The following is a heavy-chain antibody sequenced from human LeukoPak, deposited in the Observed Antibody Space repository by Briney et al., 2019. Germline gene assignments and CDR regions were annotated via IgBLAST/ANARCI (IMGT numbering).Heavy chain of an antibody. CDR2: IYYSGST. CDR3: ARGYFDSSGHRFDI. CDR1: GGSVSSGSYY. D-gene: IGHD3-22*01. Sequence: PSETLSPTCAVSGGSVSSGSYYWSWLRQPPGKGLEWIGYIYYSGSTNYNPSLKSRVTISVDTSKNQFSLKLSSVTAADTAVYYCARGYFDSSGHRFDIWGQGTMVTVSS. J-gene: IGHJ3*02. V-gene: IGHV4-61*01.